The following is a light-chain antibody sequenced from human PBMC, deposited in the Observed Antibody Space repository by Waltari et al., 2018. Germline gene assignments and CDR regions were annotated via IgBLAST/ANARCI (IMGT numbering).Light chain of an antibody. Sequence: QAGLTQSPSVSMGLRQTATLTCTGNNNNVGDQGAAWLQQHQGHPPKLLSYRDNNRPSGISERFSTSRSGNTVSLTITGLHPEDEADYYGSAWDSSLSTWLFGGGTKLTVL. J-gene: IGLJ3*02. V-gene: IGLV10-54*04. CDR1: NNNVGDQG. CDR3: SAWDSSLSTWL. CDR2: RDN.